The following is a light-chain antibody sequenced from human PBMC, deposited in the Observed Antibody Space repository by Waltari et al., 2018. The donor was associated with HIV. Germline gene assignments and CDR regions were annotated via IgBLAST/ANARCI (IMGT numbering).Light chain of an antibody. CDR1: SSDLGGYRF. V-gene: IGLV2-8*01. Sequence: QSALTQPPSASGSPGQSVTISCTGSSSDLGGYRFVSWYQQHPGKAPKLMIYGVSKRPSGVPERFSGSKSGNTASLTVSGLQAEDEADYFCSSYAANNDILVGGGTKLTVL. J-gene: IGLJ2*01. CDR2: GVS. CDR3: SSYAANNDIL.